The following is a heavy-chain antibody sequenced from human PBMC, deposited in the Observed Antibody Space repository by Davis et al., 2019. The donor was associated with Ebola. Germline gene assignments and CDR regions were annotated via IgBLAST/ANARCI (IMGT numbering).Heavy chain of an antibody. Sequence: MPSETLSLTCTVPGCSISSYYWSWIRQPPGKGLEWIWYIYYSGSTNYNPSLKSRVTISVDTSKNQFSLKLSSVTAADTAVYYCARQNLLWFGELSGYYYYGMDVWGQGTTVTVSS. CDR1: GCSISSYY. V-gene: IGHV4-59*08. CDR3: ARQNLLWFGELSGYYYYGMDV. J-gene: IGHJ6*02. CDR2: IYYSGST. D-gene: IGHD3-10*01.